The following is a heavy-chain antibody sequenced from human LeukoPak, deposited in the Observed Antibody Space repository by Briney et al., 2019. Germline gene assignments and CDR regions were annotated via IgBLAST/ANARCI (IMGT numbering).Heavy chain of an antibody. CDR1: GFTFRSYG. CDR2: ISYDGSNK. D-gene: IGHD2-15*01. J-gene: IGHJ6*02. V-gene: IGHV3-30*18. CDR3: AKALPWYPYGMDV. Sequence: PGRSLRLSCAASGFTFRSYGMHWVRQAPGKGLEWVAVISYDGSNKYYADSVKGRFTISRDNSKNTLYLQMNSLRAEDTAVYYCAKALPWYPYGMDVWGQGTAVTVSS.